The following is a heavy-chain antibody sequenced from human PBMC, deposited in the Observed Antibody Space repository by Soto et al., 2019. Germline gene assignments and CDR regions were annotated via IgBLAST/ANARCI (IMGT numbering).Heavy chain of an antibody. J-gene: IGHJ4*02. CDR2: IKQGGSEK. V-gene: IGHV3-7*01. CDR1: GFTFSNYW. D-gene: IGHD3-22*01. Sequence: PGGSLRLSCAASGFTFSNYWMSWVRQAPGKGLEWVANIKQGGSEKHYVDSVKGRFTISRDNAKNSLYLQMNSLRAEDTAVYYCTTDNFNYWGQGTLVTV. CDR3: TTDNFNY.